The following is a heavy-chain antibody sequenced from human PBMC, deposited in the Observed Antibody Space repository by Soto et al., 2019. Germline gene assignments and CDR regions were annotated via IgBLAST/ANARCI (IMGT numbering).Heavy chain of an antibody. CDR1: GFTFSSYA. CDR3: ARDGPDY. J-gene: IGHJ4*02. CDR2: ISYDGSNK. V-gene: IGHV3-30-3*01. Sequence: GGSLRLSCAASGFTFSSYAMHWVRQAPGKGLEWVAVISYDGSNKYYADSVKGRFTISRDNSKNTLYLQMNSLRAEDTAVYYCARDGPDYWGQGTLVTVSS.